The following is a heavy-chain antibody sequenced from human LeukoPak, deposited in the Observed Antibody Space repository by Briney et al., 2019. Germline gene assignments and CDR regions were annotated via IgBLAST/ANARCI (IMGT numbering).Heavy chain of an antibody. CDR1: GFTVSSNY. Sequence: PGGSLRLSCAASGFTVSSNYMSWVRQAPGKGLEWVSVIYSGGSTYYADSVKGRFTIPRDNSKNTLYLQMNSLRAEDTAVYYCARAALGAKVYWGQGTLVTVSS. CDR3: ARAALGAKVY. V-gene: IGHV3-53*01. D-gene: IGHD1-26*01. J-gene: IGHJ4*02. CDR2: IYSGGST.